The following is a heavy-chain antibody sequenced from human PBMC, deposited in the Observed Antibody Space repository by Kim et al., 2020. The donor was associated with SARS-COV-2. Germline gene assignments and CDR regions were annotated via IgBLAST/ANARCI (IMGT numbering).Heavy chain of an antibody. J-gene: IGHJ6*03. V-gene: IGHV3-7*01. Sequence: GGSLSLSCAASGFTFSSYWMSWVRQAPGKGLEWVANIKQDGSEKYYVDSVKGRFTISRDNAKNSLYLQMNSLRAEDTAVYYCARDKYDFWSGYYMLRYYYYYMDVWGKGTPVTVSS. CDR1: GFTFSSYW. CDR3: ARDKYDFWSGYYMLRYYYYYMDV. D-gene: IGHD3-3*01. CDR2: IKQDGSEK.